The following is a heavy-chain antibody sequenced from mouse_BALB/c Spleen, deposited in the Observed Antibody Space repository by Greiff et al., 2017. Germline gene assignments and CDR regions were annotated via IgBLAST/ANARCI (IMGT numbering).Heavy chain of an antibody. V-gene: IGHV2-6-7*01. D-gene: IGHD2-1*01. J-gene: IGHJ2*01. Sequence: VQGVESGPGLVAPSQSLSITCTVSGFSLTSYGVNWVRQPPGKGLEWLGMIWGDGSTDYNSALKSRLSISKDNSKSQVFLKMNSLQTDDTARYYCAREGGNYPFDYWGQGTTLTVSS. CDR3: AREGGNYPFDY. CDR2: IWGDGST. CDR1: GFSLTSYG.